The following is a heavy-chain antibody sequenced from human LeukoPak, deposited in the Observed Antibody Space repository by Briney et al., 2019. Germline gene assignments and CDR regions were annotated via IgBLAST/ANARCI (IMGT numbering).Heavy chain of an antibody. CDR1: GGSISSSSYY. J-gene: IGHJ4*02. Sequence: PSETLSLTCTVSGGSISSSSYYWGWIRQPPGKGLEWIGSIYYSGSTNYNPSLKSRVTISVDTSKNQFSLKLSSVTAADTAVYYCARRYYDYVWGSYRYLGSRFDYWGQGTLVTVSS. D-gene: IGHD3-16*02. CDR3: ARRYYDYVWGSYRYLGSRFDY. V-gene: IGHV4-39*07. CDR2: IYYSGST.